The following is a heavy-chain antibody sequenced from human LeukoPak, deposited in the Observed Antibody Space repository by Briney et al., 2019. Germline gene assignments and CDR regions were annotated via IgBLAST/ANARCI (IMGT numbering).Heavy chain of an antibody. V-gene: IGHV1-46*03. CDR2: INPSGGST. CDR1: GYTFTSYY. J-gene: IGHJ5*02. Sequence: ASVKVSCKASGYTFTSYYMHWVRQAPGQGLEWMGIINPSGGSTSYAQKFQGRVTMTRDTSTSTVYMELSSLRSEDTAVYYCTRLFAGNWFDPWGQGTLVTVSS. CDR3: TRLFAGNWFDP.